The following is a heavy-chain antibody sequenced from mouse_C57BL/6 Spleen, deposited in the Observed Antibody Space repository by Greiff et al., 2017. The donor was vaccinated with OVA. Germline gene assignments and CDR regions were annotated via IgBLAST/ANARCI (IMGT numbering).Heavy chain of an antibody. J-gene: IGHJ2*01. V-gene: IGHV5-6*01. CDR2: ISSGGSYT. CDR1: GFTFSSYG. CDR3: ARHDYGSSLYYYFDY. Sequence: EVKLVESGGDLVKPGGSLKLSCAASGFTFSSYGMSWVRQTPDKRLEWVATISSGGSYTYYPDSVKGRFTISRDNAKNTLYLQMSSLKSEDTAMYYCARHDYGSSLYYYFDYWGQGTTLTVSS. D-gene: IGHD1-1*01.